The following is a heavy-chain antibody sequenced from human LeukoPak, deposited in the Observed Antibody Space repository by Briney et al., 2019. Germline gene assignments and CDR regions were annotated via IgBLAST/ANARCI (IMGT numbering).Heavy chain of an antibody. Sequence: GGSLRLSCAASGVFFTNYFMSWVRQAPGGRLEWVARIKRDGSEKYYVESVRGGFTISRDKSMNSLYLQMSSLRAEDTAVYDCATDRGWRTSGYYLYYFEEWGERTLVTFSS. V-gene: IGHV3-7*01. CDR3: ATDRGWRTSGYYLYYFEE. CDR1: GVFFTNYF. D-gene: IGHD3-22*01. J-gene: IGHJ4*02. CDR2: IKRDGSEK.